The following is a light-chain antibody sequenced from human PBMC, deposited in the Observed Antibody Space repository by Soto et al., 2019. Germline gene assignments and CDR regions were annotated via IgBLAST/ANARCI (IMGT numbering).Light chain of an antibody. CDR1: QSVSSSY. J-gene: IGKJ1*01. CDR3: QQYNNWPRT. Sequence: EIVLTQSPGTLSLSPGERATLSCRASQSVSSSYLAWYQQKPGQAPRLLIYGASIRATAIPDRFSGSGSGTDFTLTINRLEPEDFAVYYCQQYNNWPRTFGQGTKVDIK. CDR2: GAS. V-gene: IGKV3-20*01.